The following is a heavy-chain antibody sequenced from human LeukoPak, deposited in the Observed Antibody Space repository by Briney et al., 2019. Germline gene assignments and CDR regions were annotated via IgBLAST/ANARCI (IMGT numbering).Heavy chain of an antibody. Sequence: PGRSLRLCCTASGFTFGDYAMSWFRQAPGKGLEWVGFIRSKAYGGTTEYAASVKGRFTISRDDSKSIAYLQMNSLKTEDTAVYYCTRVVGATLPLVDYWGQGTLVTVSS. CDR2: IRSKAYGGTT. J-gene: IGHJ4*02. V-gene: IGHV3-49*03. CDR1: GFTFGDYA. D-gene: IGHD1-26*01. CDR3: TRVVGATLPLVDY.